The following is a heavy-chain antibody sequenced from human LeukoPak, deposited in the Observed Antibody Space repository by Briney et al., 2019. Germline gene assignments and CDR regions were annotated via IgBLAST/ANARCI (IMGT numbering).Heavy chain of an antibody. CDR1: GFTFSNYA. CDR2: IGGGDDI. V-gene: IGHV3-23*01. CDR3: AKDATPLNSIWDYFDS. Sequence: YPGGSLRLSCAASGFTFSNYAMNWVRQAPGKGLEWVAGIGGGDDIHYADSVKGRFTGSRDDSKNTLYLQMSSLRIEDTAVYYCAKDATPLNSIWDYFDSWGQGTLVTVSA. J-gene: IGHJ4*02. D-gene: IGHD4-23*01.